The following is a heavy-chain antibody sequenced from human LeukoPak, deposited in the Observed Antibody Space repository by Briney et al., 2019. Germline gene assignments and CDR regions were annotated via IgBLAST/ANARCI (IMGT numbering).Heavy chain of an antibody. J-gene: IGHJ4*02. CDR1: GFTFDDYA. V-gene: IGHV3-9*01. Sequence: GGSLRLSCAASGFTFDDYAMHWVRQAPGKGLEWVSGISWNSGSIGYADSVKGRFTISRDNAKNSLYLQMNSLRAEDTAVYYCAKDYKSGSYYNYWGQGTLVTVSS. CDR2: ISWNSGSI. D-gene: IGHD1-26*01. CDR3: AKDYKSGSYYNY.